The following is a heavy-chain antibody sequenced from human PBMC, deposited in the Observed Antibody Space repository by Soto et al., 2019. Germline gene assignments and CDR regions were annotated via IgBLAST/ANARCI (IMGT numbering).Heavy chain of an antibody. CDR2: SHVGGSPT. CDR3: AKNGDLFSPVGYSIDY. J-gene: IGHJ4*02. D-gene: IGHD5-12*01. CDR1: GFTFSSYA. V-gene: IGHV3-23*01. Sequence: GGSLRLSCAASGFTFSSYAMSWVRQAPGKGLEWVSSSHVGGSPTYYADSVKGRFTISRDNSKNTLYLEMNSLRAEDTAVYYCAKNGDLFSPVGYSIDYWGQGTLVTVSS.